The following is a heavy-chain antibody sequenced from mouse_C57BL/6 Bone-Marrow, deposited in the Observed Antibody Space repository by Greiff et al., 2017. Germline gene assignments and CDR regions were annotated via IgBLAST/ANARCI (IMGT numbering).Heavy chain of an antibody. CDR1: GYTFTSYW. CDR3: ARSCSNCLFAD. V-gene: IGHV1-55*01. Sequence: QVQLQQPGAELVKPGASVKMSCKASGYTFTSYWITWVKQRPGRGLEWIGDIYPGSGSTNYNEKFKSKATLAVDTSSSTAYMQLSSLTSDDSSVYDCARSCSNCLFADWGQGTLVTVSA. D-gene: IGHD2-5*01. J-gene: IGHJ3*01. CDR2: IYPGSGST.